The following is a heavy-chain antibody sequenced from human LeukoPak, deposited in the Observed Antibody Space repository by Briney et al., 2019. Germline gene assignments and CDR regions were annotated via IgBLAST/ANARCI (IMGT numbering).Heavy chain of an antibody. D-gene: IGHD5-12*01. V-gene: IGHV3-15*01. CDR3: TKGGNVDIVATPDY. CDR1: GFTFSNAW. CDR2: IKSKTDGGTT. J-gene: IGHJ4*02. Sequence: GGSLRLSCAASGFTFSNAWMSWVRQAPGKGLEWVGRIKSKTDGGTTDYAAPVKCRFTIARDDSKNKLYLKMNSLETEDTAVYYCTKGGNVDIVATPDYWGQGTLVTVSS.